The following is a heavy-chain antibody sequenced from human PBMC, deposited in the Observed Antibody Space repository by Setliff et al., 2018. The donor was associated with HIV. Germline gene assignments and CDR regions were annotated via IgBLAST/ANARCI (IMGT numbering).Heavy chain of an antibody. CDR2: IYSGGST. CDR3: ARSPGMFDY. D-gene: IGHD1-1*01. V-gene: IGHV3-53*01. Sequence: YWTWIRQAPGKGLEWVSVIYSGGSTDHADSVKGRFTISRDNSKNTVYLQMTSLRAEDTAVYYCARSPGMFDYWGQGTPVTVSA. CDR1: Y. J-gene: IGHJ4*02.